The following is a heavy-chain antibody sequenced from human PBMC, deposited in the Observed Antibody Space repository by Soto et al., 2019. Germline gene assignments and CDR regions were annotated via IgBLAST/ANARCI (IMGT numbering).Heavy chain of an antibody. V-gene: IGHV3-23*01. Sequence: GGSLRLSCAASGFTFSSYAMSWVRQAPGKGLEWVSAISGSGGSTYYADSVKGRFTISRDNSKNTLYLQMNSLRAEDTAGDCGAKDLLAARDAFDIWGQGTMVTVSS. CDR2: ISGSGGST. J-gene: IGHJ3*02. CDR3: AKDLLAARDAFDI. CDR1: GFTFSSYA. D-gene: IGHD6-6*01.